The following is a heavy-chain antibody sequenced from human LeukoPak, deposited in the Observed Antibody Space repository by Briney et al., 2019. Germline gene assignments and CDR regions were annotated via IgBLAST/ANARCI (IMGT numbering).Heavy chain of an antibody. CDR1: GFIFDDYG. V-gene: IGHV3-23*01. CDR3: AKSGYNRFDY. J-gene: IGHJ4*02. Sequence: GGSLRLSCAASGFIFDDYGMSWVRQAPGKGLEWVSSISGSGSGGSTYYADSVKGRFTISRDNSKNTLYLQMNSLRAEDTAVYYCAKSGYNRFDYWGQGTLVTVSS. D-gene: IGHD5-24*01. CDR2: ISGSGSGGST.